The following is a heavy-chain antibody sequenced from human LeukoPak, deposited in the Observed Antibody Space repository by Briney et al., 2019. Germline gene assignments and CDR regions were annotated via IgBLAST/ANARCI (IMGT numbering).Heavy chain of an antibody. Sequence: MASETLSLTCAVSGGSISSYYWSWIRQPPGKGLEWIGYIYYSGSTNYNPSLKSRVTISVDTSKNQFSLKLSSVTAADTAVYYCARDRLAAAGPGYYGMDVWGQGTTVTVSS. CDR1: GGSISSYY. CDR3: ARDRLAAAGPGYYGMDV. D-gene: IGHD6-13*01. V-gene: IGHV4-59*01. J-gene: IGHJ6*02. CDR2: IYYSGST.